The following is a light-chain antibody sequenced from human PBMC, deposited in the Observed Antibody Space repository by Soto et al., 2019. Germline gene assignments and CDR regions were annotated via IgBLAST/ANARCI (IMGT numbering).Light chain of an antibody. CDR3: QQYSHWPLT. J-gene: IGKJ1*01. Sequence: EIVMTQSPATLSVSPGERATLSCRASQSVNSNLAWYQQKPGQAPRLVIYDVSSRATAFPARFSGSGSGTEFTLTISSLQSEDFAVYYCQQYSHWPLTFGQGTKVEIK. CDR2: DVS. CDR1: QSVNSN. V-gene: IGKV3-15*01.